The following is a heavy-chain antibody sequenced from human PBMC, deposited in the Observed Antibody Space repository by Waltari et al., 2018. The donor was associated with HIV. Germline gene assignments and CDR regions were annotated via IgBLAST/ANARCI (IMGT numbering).Heavy chain of an antibody. CDR3: ARSMVRGGRLYGRDV. J-gene: IGHJ6*02. V-gene: IGHV2-70*15. CDR1: GFSLTTSGMC. Sequence: QVTLRESGPALVKPTQTLTLTCTFSGFSLTTSGMCVNWIRQPPGKALEWLARIDWADDKYYSTSLKTRLTISKDTSKNQVVLTMTSMDPVDTATFYCARSMVRGGRLYGRDVWGQGTTVTVSS. D-gene: IGHD3-10*01. CDR2: IDWADDK.